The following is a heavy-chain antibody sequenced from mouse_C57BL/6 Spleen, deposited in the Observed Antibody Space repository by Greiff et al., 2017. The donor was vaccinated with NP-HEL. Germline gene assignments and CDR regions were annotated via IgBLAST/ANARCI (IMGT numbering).Heavy chain of an antibody. CDR3: ARGGFLYYGSRNWYFDV. CDR2: IYPRDGST. Sequence: QVQLQQSGPELVKPGASVKLSCKASGYTFTSYDINWVKQRPGQGLEWIGWIYPRDGSTKYNEKFKGKATLTVDTSSSTAYMELHSLTSEDSAVYFCARGGFLYYGSRNWYFDVWGTGTTVTVSS. CDR1: GYTFTSYD. D-gene: IGHD1-1*01. J-gene: IGHJ1*03. V-gene: IGHV1-85*01.